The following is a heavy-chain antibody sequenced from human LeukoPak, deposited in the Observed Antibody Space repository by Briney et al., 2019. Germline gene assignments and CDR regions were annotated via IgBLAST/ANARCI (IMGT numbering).Heavy chain of an antibody. Sequence: PSETLSLTCTVSAGSISTYHWNWIRKSPEKGLEWIGYMQSTGNSNYNPSFKSRVTISVDMSRSQIVLYLSSVTAADTAVYFCARDKQHSYGRYFDHWGQGILVTVSS. J-gene: IGHJ4*02. CDR2: MQSTGNS. V-gene: IGHV4-59*01. D-gene: IGHD5-18*01. CDR1: AGSISTYH. CDR3: ARDKQHSYGRYFDH.